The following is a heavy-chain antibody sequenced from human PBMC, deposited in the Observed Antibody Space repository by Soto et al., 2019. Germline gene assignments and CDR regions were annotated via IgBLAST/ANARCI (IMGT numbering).Heavy chain of an antibody. CDR1: VASFRSRGYN. J-gene: IGHJ5*02. Sequence: QLQLQESGPGLGKPSETLSLTGTVPVASFRSRGYNWGWIRQPPGKGLEWIGTIYYSGSTYYNPSLKSRVTISVDTSKNQFSLKLSSVTAADTAVYYCATSNWFDPWGQGTLVTVSS. V-gene: IGHV4-39*01. CDR2: IYYSGST. CDR3: ATSNWFDP.